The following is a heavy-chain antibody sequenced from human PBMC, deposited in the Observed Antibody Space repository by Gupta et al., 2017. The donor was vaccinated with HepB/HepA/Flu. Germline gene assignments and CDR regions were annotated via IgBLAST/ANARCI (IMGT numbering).Heavy chain of an antibody. Sequence: EVQLVESGGGLVQPGRSLRLSCPASGFTFGDYDMSWVRQAPGKGLEWVGFIRSKANGGTTEYAASVKGRLTISRDDSKSIAYRQMNSLKTEDTAVYYCTRAERGGSGSYLLGYWGQGTLVTVSS. CDR1: GFTFGDYD. D-gene: IGHD3-10*01. CDR3: TRAERGGSGSYLLGY. CDR2: IRSKANGGTT. V-gene: IGHV3-49*04. J-gene: IGHJ4*02.